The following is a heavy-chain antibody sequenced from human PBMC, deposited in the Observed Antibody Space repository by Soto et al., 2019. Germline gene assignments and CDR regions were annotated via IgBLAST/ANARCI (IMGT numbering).Heavy chain of an antibody. Sequence: SETLSLTCAVYGGSFSGYYCSWIRQPPGKGLEWIGEINHSGSTNYNPSLKSRVTISVDTSKNQFSLKLSSVTAADTAVYYCARARLSGSYHYWGQGTLVTVSS. CDR2: INHSGST. CDR1: GGSFSGYY. J-gene: IGHJ4*02. CDR3: ARARLSGSYHY. D-gene: IGHD1-26*01. V-gene: IGHV4-34*01.